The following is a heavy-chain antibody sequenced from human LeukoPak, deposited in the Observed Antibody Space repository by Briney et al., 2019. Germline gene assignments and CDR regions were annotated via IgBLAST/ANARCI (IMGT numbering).Heavy chain of an antibody. CDR1: SGSISTSNYY. Sequence: SETLSLTCTVSSGSISTSNYYWGWVRQPPGKGLEWIGYIYYSGSTNYNPSLKSRVTISVDTSKNQFSLKLSSVTAADTAVYYCAREPQSYCSSTSCYAFDIWGQGTMVTVSS. J-gene: IGHJ3*02. D-gene: IGHD2-2*01. CDR3: AREPQSYCSSTSCYAFDI. V-gene: IGHV4-61*01. CDR2: IYYSGST.